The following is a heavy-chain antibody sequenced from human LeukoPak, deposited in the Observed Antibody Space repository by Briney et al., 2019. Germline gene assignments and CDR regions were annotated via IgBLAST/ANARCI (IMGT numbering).Heavy chain of an antibody. CDR3: ARTYYYDSSGYLPPRRWFGP. D-gene: IGHD3-22*01. V-gene: IGHV4-34*01. J-gene: IGHJ5*02. CDR1: GGSFSGYY. CDR2: INHSGST. Sequence: SETLSLTCAVYGGSFSGYYWSWIRQPPGKGLEWIGEINHSGSTNCNPSLKSRVTISVDTSKNQFSLKLSSVTAADTAVYYCARTYYYDSSGYLPPRRWFGPWGQGTLVTVSS.